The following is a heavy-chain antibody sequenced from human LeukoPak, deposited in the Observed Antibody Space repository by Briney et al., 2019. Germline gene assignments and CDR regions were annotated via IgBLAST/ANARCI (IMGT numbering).Heavy chain of an antibody. V-gene: IGHV1-2*02. CDR3: ARGHSSLRLYYFDY. Sequence: ASVKVSCKASGYTFAGNFIHWVRQAPGQGFAWVGWINPNGGGTNYAQKFQGRVTMTRDTSISTAYMDLSSLTSEDTAIYYCARGHSSLRLYYFDYWGQGTLVTVSS. D-gene: IGHD6-6*01. CDR1: GYTFAGNF. CDR2: INPNGGGT. J-gene: IGHJ4*02.